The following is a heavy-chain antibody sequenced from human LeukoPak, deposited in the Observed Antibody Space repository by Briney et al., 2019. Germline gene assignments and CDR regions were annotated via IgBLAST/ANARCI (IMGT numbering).Heavy chain of an antibody. Sequence: PSETLSLTCTVSGGSINSYYWTWIRQPAGKGLEWIGRIYTSGSTSYNPSLKSRVTMSIDTSKNQFSLKLSSLTAADTAVYYCARGCSSTSCWLRMDVWGQGTTVTVSS. CDR3: ARGCSSTSCWLRMDV. D-gene: IGHD2-2*01. CDR1: GGSINSYY. V-gene: IGHV4-4*07. J-gene: IGHJ6*02. CDR2: IYTSGST.